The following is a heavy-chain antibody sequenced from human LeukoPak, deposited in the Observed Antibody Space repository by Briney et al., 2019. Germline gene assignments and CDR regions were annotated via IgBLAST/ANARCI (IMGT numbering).Heavy chain of an antibody. V-gene: IGHV3-21*01. Sequence: GGSLRLSCAASGFTFSSYSMNWVRQAPGKGLEWVSSISSSSYIYYADSVKGRFTISRDNAKNSLYLQMNSLRAEDTAVYYCAREFVDRGFRYGYDYYYGMDVWGQGTTVTVSS. CDR1: GFTFSSYS. CDR3: AREFVDRGFRYGYDYYYGMDV. J-gene: IGHJ6*02. CDR2: ISSSSYI. D-gene: IGHD5-18*01.